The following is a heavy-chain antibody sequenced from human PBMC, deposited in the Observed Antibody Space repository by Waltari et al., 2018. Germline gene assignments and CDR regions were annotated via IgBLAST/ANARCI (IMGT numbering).Heavy chain of an antibody. V-gene: IGHV4-61*01. CDR1: GGSVNSASYY. D-gene: IGHD6-19*01. Sequence: QVQLQESGPGLVKPSETLSLTCTVSGGSVNSASYYWTWIRQPPGRVLEWLAYIYYSGGTNSNPSLKSRVTISVDTSKNQFSLNLYSVTAADTAVYYCARGAGAVAGHTYFDYWGQGTLVTVSS. J-gene: IGHJ4*02. CDR2: IYYSGGT. CDR3: ARGAGAVAGHTYFDY.